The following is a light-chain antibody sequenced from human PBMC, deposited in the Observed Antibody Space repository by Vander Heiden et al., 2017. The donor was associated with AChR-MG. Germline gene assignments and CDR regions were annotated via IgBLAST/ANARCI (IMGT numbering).Light chain of an antibody. J-gene: IGKJ2*01. Sequence: EIVSTQSPGTLSLSPGERATLSCRASQSISNSYLAWYQQKPGQAPRLLIYGASSRATGIPDRFSGSGSGTDFTLSISRLEPEDFAVYYCQQYCSSPYTFGQGTKLEIK. V-gene: IGKV3-20*01. CDR2: GAS. CDR1: QSISNSY. CDR3: QQYCSSPYT.